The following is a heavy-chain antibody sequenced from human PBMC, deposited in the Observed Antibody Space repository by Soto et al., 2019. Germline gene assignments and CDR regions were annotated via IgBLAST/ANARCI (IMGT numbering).Heavy chain of an antibody. CDR1: GFTFSTYA. D-gene: IGHD4-17*01. J-gene: IGHJ3*01. CDR2: ISDAAGSA. CDR3: ARPYGGKIGDAPDL. Sequence: GESLRLSCAASGFTFSTYAMSWVRQVPGKGLEWVSTISDAAGSAYYVDSVKGRFTISRDNSKKTLYLQMNSLRAEDSAVYYCARPYGGKIGDAPDLWGQGTMVTVSS. V-gene: IGHV3-23*01.